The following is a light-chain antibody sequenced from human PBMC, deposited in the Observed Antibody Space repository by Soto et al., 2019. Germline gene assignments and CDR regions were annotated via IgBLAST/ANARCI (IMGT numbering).Light chain of an antibody. CDR1: SSDALSYDA. CDR2: XXX. J-gene: IGLJ3*02. CDR3: CSYVYSNSWV. V-gene: IGLV2-23*01. Sequence: QSALTQPASVSGSPGQSITVSCTGTSSDALSYDAVSWYQHHPGKAPKLIVYXXXXXXXXXXXXXXGXXSDNVASLTISGXXAEDXXXYYCCSYVYSNSWVFGGGTKVTVL.